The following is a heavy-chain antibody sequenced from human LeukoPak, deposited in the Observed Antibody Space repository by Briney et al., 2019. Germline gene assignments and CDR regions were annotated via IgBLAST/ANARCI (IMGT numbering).Heavy chain of an antibody. V-gene: IGHV4-59*10. J-gene: IGHJ5*02. CDR3: ARDLLTGYPGNWFDP. D-gene: IGHD3-9*01. Sequence: PSETLSLTCAVYGGSFSGYYWSWIRQPAGKGLEWIGRIYTYTSGSTNYNPSLKSRVTISLDTSKNQFSLKLGSVTAADTAVYYCARDLLTGYPGNWFDPWGQGTLVTVSS. CDR2: IYTYTSGST. CDR1: GGSFSGYY.